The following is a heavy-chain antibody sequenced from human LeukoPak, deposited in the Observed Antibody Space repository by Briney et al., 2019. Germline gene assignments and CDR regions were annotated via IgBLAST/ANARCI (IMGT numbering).Heavy chain of an antibody. D-gene: IGHD2-15*01. CDR3: ARGASLRAVVVGATTSPPMPYDF. CDR2: MNPNSGNT. V-gene: IGHV1-8*01. J-gene: IGHJ4*02. Sequence: ASVKVSCKASGCTFTSYDINWVRQATGQGLEWMGWMNPNSGNTGYAQKFQGRVTMTRNTSISTAYMELSSLGSEDTAVYYCARGASLRAVVVGATTSPPMPYDFWGQGTLVTVSS. CDR1: GCTFTSYD.